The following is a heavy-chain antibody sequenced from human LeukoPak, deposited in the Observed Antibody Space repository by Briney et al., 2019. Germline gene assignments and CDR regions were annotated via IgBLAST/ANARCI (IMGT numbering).Heavy chain of an antibody. D-gene: IGHD2-2*01. CDR2: IYYSGST. Sequence: SETLSLTRTVSGGSISSYYWSWIRQPPGKGLEWIGYIYYSGSTNYNPSLKSRVTISVDTSKNQFSLKLSSVTAADTAVYYCARGTYYYYYYMDVWGKGTTVTISS. CDR3: ARGTYYYYYYMDV. J-gene: IGHJ6*03. CDR1: GGSISSYY. V-gene: IGHV4-59*01.